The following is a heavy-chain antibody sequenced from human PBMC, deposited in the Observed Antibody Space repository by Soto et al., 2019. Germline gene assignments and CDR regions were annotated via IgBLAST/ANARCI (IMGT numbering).Heavy chain of an antibody. CDR3: ARGPTFSSGWYVSYYYYGMDV. CDR1: GYTFTSYD. D-gene: IGHD6-19*01. V-gene: IGHV1-8*01. Sequence: AASVKVSCKASGYTFTSYDINWVRQATGQGLEWMGWMNPNSGNTGYAQKFQGRVTMTRNTSISTAYMELSSLRSEDTAVYYCARGPTFSSGWYVSYYYYGMDVWGQGTTVTVSS. CDR2: MNPNSGNT. J-gene: IGHJ6*02.